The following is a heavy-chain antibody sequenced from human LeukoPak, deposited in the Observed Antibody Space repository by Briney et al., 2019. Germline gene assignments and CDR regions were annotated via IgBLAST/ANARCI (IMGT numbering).Heavy chain of an antibody. J-gene: IGHJ4*02. CDR1: GGSISSTNYY. V-gene: IGHV4-39*07. D-gene: IGHD3-22*01. Sequence: PSETLSLTCSVSGGSISSTNYYWGWIRQAPGRGLEWIGTIYYSGSAYYNPSLKSRVAISVDTSKNQFSLKLSYVTAADTAVYYCVRDSSGYYPIFDYWGQGTLVTVSS. CDR3: VRDSSGYYPIFDY. CDR2: IYYSGSA.